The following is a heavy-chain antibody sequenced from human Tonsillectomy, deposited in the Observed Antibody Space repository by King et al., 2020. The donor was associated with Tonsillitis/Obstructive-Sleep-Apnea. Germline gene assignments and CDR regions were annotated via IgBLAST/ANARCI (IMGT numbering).Heavy chain of an antibody. CDR1: GGTFSTYA. CDR3: ARGPFGVVVVAATPYYFDY. J-gene: IGHJ4*02. V-gene: IGHV1-69*01. D-gene: IGHD2-15*01. CDR2: IIPIFGTA. Sequence: QLVQSVAEVKKPGSSVKVSCKASGGTFSTYAINWVRQAPGQGLEWMVGIIPIFGTANYSQKFQGRVTSTADDSSSTAYMELSSLRSEYTAVYYCARGPFGVVVVAATPYYFDYWGQGTLVTVPS.